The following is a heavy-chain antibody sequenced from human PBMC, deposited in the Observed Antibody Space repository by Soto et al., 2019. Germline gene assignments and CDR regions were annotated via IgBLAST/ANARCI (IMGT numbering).Heavy chain of an antibody. CDR3: AKDRGSGWYFFDY. CDR2: ISGSGGST. Sequence: PGGSLRLSCAASGFTFDDYAMHWVRQAPGKGLEWVSAISGSGGSTYYADSVKGRFTISRDNSKNTLYLQMNSLRAEDTAVYYCAKDRGSGWYFFDYWGQGTLVTVSS. J-gene: IGHJ4*02. V-gene: IGHV3-23*01. CDR1: GFTFDDYA. D-gene: IGHD6-19*01.